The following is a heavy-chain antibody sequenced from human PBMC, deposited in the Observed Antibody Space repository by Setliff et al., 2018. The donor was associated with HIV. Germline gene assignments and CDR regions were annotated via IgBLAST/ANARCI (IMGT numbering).Heavy chain of an antibody. Sequence: SETLSLTCTVSGGPISSYYWSWIRQPPGKGLEWIGYIYTSGSVNYNPSLNSRVTISVDTSKNQFSLKVNSVTAADTAVYYCARSPRIGVAGEFEYWGQGTLVTVSS. J-gene: IGHJ4*02. CDR3: ARSPRIGVAGEFEY. D-gene: IGHD6-19*01. V-gene: IGHV4-4*09. CDR1: GGPISSYY. CDR2: IYTSGSV.